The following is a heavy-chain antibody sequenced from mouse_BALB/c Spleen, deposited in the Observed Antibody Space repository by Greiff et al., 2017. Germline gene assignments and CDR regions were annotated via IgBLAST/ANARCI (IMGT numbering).Heavy chain of an antibody. CDR2: ISYSGST. CDR1: GDSITSGY. J-gene: IGHJ3*01. V-gene: IGHV3-8*02. D-gene: IGHD1-2*01. CDR3: AREGRESLTTAFAY. Sequence: EVQLQQSGPSLVKPSQTLSLTCSVTGDSITSGYWNWIRKFPGNKLEYMGYISYSGSTYYNPSLKSRISITRDTSKNQYYLQLNSVTTEDTATYYCAREGRESLTTAFAYWGQGTLVTVSA.